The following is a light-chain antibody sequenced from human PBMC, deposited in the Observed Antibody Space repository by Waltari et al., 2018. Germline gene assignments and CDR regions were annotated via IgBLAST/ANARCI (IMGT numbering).Light chain of an antibody. Sequence: QPALTQPPSVSGTPGQTVTISCSGSSSNIGSNTVNWYQVLPGSAPRLVIHNNNQRPSDGPARFSGSKSGTSASRAISGLQSEDEADYYCGGWDDTLTGPYVFGSGTKVIVL. V-gene: IGLV1-44*01. CDR3: GGWDDTLTGPYV. CDR1: SSNIGSNT. CDR2: NNN. J-gene: IGLJ1*01.